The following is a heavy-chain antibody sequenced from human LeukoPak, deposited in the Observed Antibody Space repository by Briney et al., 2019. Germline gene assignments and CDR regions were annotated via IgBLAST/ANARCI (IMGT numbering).Heavy chain of an antibody. CDR3: ARRNQQQLGAFDI. V-gene: IGHV4-30-2*01. CDR1: GGSISSGDYY. J-gene: IGHJ3*02. CDR2: IDHSGST. Sequence: SQTLSLTCTVSGGSISSGDYYWSWIRQPPGKGLDWIGYIDHSGSTYYSPSLRSRVTISVDRSKNQFTLKLTSVTAADTAVYYCARRNQQQLGAFDIWGQGTMVTVSS. D-gene: IGHD6-13*01.